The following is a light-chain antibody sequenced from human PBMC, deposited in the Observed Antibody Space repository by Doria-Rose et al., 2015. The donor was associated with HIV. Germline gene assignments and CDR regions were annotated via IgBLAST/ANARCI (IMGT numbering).Light chain of an antibody. Sequence: TQSPGTLSLSPGERATLSCRASQSFSSTYLAWYQQKPGQAPSLLIYDGSTRATGIPDRFSASGSGTDFTLTINRLEPEDFALYYCHQYGTSGTFVQGTKVEI. V-gene: IGKV3-20*01. CDR2: DGS. CDR3: HQYGTSGT. J-gene: IGKJ1*01. CDR1: QSFSSTY.